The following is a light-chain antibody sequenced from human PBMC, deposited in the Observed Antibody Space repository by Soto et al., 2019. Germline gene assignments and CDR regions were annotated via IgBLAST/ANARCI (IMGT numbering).Light chain of an antibody. CDR3: QQRSNWLWT. Sequence: EIVLTQSPGTLSLPPGERATLSCRASQSVSSYLAWYQQKPGQAPRLLIYDASNRATGIPDRFSGSGSGTDFTLTISNLEPEDFAVYYCQQRSNWLWTFGQGTKVDIK. V-gene: IGKV3-11*01. CDR1: QSVSSY. CDR2: DAS. J-gene: IGKJ1*01.